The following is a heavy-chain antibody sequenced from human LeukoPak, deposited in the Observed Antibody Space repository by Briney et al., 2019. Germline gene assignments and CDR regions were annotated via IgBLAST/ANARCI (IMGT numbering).Heavy chain of an antibody. CDR1: GGVFSGYY. CDR3: ARMGGYGRWLRPGAVGY. D-gene: IGHD5-12*01. J-gene: IGHJ4*02. CDR2: INHSGST. V-gene: IGHV4-34*01. Sequence: KPSGNPFPTCAVHGGVFSGYYWGWIRQPPGKGLEWIGGINHSGSTNYNPSLKSRVTISVDTSKNQFSLKLSSVTAADTAVYYCARMGGYGRWLRPGAVGYWGQGTLVTVSS.